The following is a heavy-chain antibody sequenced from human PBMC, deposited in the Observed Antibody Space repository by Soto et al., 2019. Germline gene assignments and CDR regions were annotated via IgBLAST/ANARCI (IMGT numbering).Heavy chain of an antibody. CDR3: AKDERGWRQLSD. Sequence: QVQLVESGGGVVQPGRSLRLSCAASGFTFSSYGMHWVRQAPGKGLEWMAVITYDGSNKYYADSVKGRFTISRDNSKNTMYLQMNSLRAEDTAVYYCAKDERGWRQLSDWGQGTLVTVSS. CDR2: ITYDGSNK. V-gene: IGHV3-30*18. CDR1: GFTFSSYG. D-gene: IGHD3-10*01. J-gene: IGHJ4*02.